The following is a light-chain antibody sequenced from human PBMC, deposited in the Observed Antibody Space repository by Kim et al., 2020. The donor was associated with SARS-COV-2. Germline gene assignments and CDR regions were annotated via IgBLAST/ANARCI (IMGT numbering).Light chain of an antibody. J-gene: IGLJ3*02. V-gene: IGLV1-51*01. CDR3: GTWDISLSAGL. CDR2: GND. CDR1: SANIGKNL. Sequence: GPRVTLSRSGNSANIGKNLVSWDQQLPGAAPKLLIYGNDKRPSGISDRFSGSKSDTTATLAITGLQTGDEADYYCGTWDISLSAGLFGGGTQLTVL.